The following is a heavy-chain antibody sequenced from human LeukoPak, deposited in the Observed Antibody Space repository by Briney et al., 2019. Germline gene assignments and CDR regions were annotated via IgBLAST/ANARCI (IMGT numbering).Heavy chain of an antibody. V-gene: IGHV1-46*01. CDR3: AREPAAGTSWFDP. CDR2: INPSGGST. Sequence: ASVKVSCKASGYTFTSYYIHWVRQAPGQGLEWMGIINPSGGSTSYAQKFQGRVTVTRDTSTSTVYMELSSLRSEDTAVYYCAREPAAGTSWFDPWGQGTLVTVSS. J-gene: IGHJ5*02. CDR1: GYTFTSYY. D-gene: IGHD6-13*01.